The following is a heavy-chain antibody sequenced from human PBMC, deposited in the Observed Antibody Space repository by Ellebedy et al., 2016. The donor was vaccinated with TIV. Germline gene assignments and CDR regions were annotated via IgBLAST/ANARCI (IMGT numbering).Heavy chain of an antibody. D-gene: IGHD5-24*01. J-gene: IGHJ4*02. Sequence: MPSETLSLTCTVSGASISSSAFCWSWIRQPPGQGLEWIASICYSDSTFYNPSLNSRITISIDTSENQFSLKLNSVTAADTAIYYCASGKDAYKTGYWGQGTLVTVSS. CDR1: GASISSSAFC. V-gene: IGHV4-30-4*01. CDR3: ASGKDAYKTGY. CDR2: ICYSDST.